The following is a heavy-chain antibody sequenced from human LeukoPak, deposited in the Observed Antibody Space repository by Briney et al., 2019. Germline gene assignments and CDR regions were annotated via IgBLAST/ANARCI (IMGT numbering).Heavy chain of an antibody. V-gene: IGHV3-48*01. J-gene: IGHJ3*02. Sequence: GGSLRLSCAASGFTFSSYSMNWVRQAPGKGLEWVSYISSSSSTIYYADSVKGRFTISRDNAKNSLYLQVNSLRAEDTAVYYCARDPRYCSGGSCYRAFDIWGQGTMVTVSS. CDR3: ARDPRYCSGGSCYRAFDI. CDR2: ISSSSSTI. D-gene: IGHD2-15*01. CDR1: GFTFSSYS.